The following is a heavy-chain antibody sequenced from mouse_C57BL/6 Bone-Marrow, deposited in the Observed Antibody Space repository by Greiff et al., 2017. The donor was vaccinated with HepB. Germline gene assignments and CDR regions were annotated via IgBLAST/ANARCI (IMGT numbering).Heavy chain of an antibody. Sequence: VQLQQSGAELMKPGASVKLSCKATGYTFTGYWIEWVKQRPGHGLEWIGEILPGSGSTNYNEKFKGKATFTADTSSNTAYMQLSSLTTEDSATYYCARGGMITTSPYYAMDYWGQGTSVTVSS. V-gene: IGHV1-9*01. CDR3: ARGGMITTSPYYAMDY. J-gene: IGHJ4*01. CDR1: GYTFTGYW. D-gene: IGHD2-4*01. CDR2: ILPGSGST.